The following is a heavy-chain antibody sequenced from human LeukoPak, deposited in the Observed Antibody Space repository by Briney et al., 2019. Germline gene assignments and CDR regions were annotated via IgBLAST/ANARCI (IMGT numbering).Heavy chain of an antibody. CDR2: ISSSSSTI. J-gene: IGHJ3*02. Sequence: PGGSLRLSCAASGFTFSSYSMNWVRQAPGKGLEWVSYISSSSSTIYYADSVKGRFTISRDNAKNSLYLQMNSLRAEDTAVYYCARLLRFHAFDIWGQGTMVTVSS. CDR1: GFTFSSYS. D-gene: IGHD4-17*01. V-gene: IGHV3-48*01. CDR3: ARLLRFHAFDI.